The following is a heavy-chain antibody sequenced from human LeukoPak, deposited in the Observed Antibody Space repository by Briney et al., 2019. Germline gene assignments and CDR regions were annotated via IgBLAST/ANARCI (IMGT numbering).Heavy chain of an antibody. CDR1: GYTFTGYY. V-gene: IGHV1-2*02. J-gene: IGHJ3*02. Sequence: GASVKVSCKASGYTFTGYYMHWVRQAPGQGLEWMGWINPNSGGTNYAQKFQGRVTMTRDTSISTAYMELGRLRSDDTAVYYCASPYYYDSSGYYSDAFDIWGQGTMVTVSS. CDR2: INPNSGGT. CDR3: ASPYYYDSSGYYSDAFDI. D-gene: IGHD3-22*01.